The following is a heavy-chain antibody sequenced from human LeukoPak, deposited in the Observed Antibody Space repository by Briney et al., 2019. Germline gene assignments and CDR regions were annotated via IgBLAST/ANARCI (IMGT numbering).Heavy chain of an antibody. Sequence: GASVKVSCKASGYTFTGYYMHWVRQATGQGLEWMGWMNPNSGNTGYAQKFQGRVTITRNTSISTAYMELSSLRSEDTAVYYFARGGGGSYGDYYYYYYMDVWGKGTTVTVSS. CDR1: GYTFTGYY. D-gene: IGHD1-26*01. V-gene: IGHV1-8*03. CDR2: MNPNSGNT. CDR3: ARGGGGSYGDYYYYYYMDV. J-gene: IGHJ6*03.